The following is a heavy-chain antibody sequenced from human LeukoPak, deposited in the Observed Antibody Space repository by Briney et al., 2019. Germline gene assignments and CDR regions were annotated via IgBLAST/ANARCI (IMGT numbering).Heavy chain of an antibody. J-gene: IGHJ5*02. CDR2: IYYSGST. D-gene: IGHD3-9*01. CDR1: GGSISSSRDY. V-gene: IGHV4-39*07. CDR3: ARLKYYDILTGIRPRKYNCFDP. Sequence: KASETLSLTCTVSGGSISSSRDYWAWIRQPPGKGLEWIANIYYSGSTYYSPSLKSRVTISLDTSKNQFSLKLSSVTAADTAVYYCARLKYYDILTGIRPRKYNCFDPWGQGTLVTVSS.